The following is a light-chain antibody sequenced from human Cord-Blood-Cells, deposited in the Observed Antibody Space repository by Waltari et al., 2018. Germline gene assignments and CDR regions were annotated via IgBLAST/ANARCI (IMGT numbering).Light chain of an antibody. CDR2: EGS. CDR1: SSAVGCHNL. J-gene: IGLJ2*01. V-gene: IGLV2-23*01. CDR3: CSYAGSSTLGV. Sequence: QSALTQPASVSGSPGQPLTISRTGTSSAVGCHNLVPRYPQHPGKAPKLMIYEGSKRPSGVSNRFSGSKSGNTASLTISGLQAEDEADYYCCSYAGSSTLGVFGGGTKLTVL.